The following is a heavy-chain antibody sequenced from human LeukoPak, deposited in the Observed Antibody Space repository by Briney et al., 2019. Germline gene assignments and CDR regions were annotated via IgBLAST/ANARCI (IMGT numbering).Heavy chain of an antibody. D-gene: IGHD3-22*01. CDR2: IYHGGSNT. V-gene: IGHV5-51*01. Sequence: GESLKLSCTGSGYSFSSYCIGWVRQTPGKGLEWMGVIYHGGSNTNYRPSFKGQVTISADNSNNTLYLQLSSLRASDTAMYYCAFVRYYYDSSGYSPPHYWGQGTLVTVSS. CDR1: GYSFSSYC. CDR3: AFVRYYYDSSGYSPPHY. J-gene: IGHJ4*02.